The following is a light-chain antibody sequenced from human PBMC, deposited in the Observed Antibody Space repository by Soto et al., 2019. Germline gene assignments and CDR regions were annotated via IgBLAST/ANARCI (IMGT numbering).Light chain of an antibody. CDR1: RSNIGRNY. Sequence: QSVLTQPPSASGTPGQRVSISCSGSRSNIGRNYVYWYQQLPGTAPKLLIYSNNQQPSGVPDRFSVSKSGTSASLAISGLLYDDEANYYCTRWDDSLNLYVFGSWTNLNVL. V-gene: IGLV1-47*02. CDR2: SNN. CDR3: TRWDDSLNLYV. J-gene: IGLJ1*01.